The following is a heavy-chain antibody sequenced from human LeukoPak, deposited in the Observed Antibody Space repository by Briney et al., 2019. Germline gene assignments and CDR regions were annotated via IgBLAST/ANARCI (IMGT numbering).Heavy chain of an antibody. CDR2: ISWDGGST. J-gene: IGHJ1*01. V-gene: IGHV3-43*01. CDR1: GFTFDDYT. CDR3: AKDDDWGRYNH. D-gene: IGHD3-16*01. Sequence: GGSLRLSCAASGFTFDDYTMHWVRQAPGKGLEWVSLISWDGGSTYYTDSVRGRFTISRDNFKNTLSLQVNSLRAEDTAMYYCAKDDDWGRYNHWGQGTLVTVSS.